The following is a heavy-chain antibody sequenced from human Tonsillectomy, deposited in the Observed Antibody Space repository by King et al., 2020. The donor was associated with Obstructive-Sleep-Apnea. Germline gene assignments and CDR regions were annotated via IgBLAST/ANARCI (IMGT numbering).Heavy chain of an antibody. CDR1: GFSFSNGW. Sequence: QLVQSGGGLVKPGGSLRLSCAASGFSFSNGWMRWVRQAPGKGLEGVGRSKCNTEGGTAEYAAPVKGRFTISRHDSKNTLYLQMNSLKSEDTAVYYCTTDPSSIRRGVIGVDYWGQGTLVTVSS. CDR3: TTDPSSIRRGVIGVDY. J-gene: IGHJ4*02. CDR2: SKCNTEGGTA. D-gene: IGHD3-10*01. V-gene: IGHV3-15*01.